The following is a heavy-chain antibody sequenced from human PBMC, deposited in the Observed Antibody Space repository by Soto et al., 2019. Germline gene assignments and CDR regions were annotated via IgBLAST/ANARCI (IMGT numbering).Heavy chain of an antibody. Sequence: EVQLVESGGGLVQPGGSLRLSCAASGFTFSSYSMNWVRQAPGKGLEWVSYISSSSSTIYYADSVKGRFTISRNNAKNSLYLQMNSLRDEDTAVYYCARDLGYGGNSGGDYWGQGTLVTVSS. CDR2: ISSSSSTI. V-gene: IGHV3-48*02. CDR1: GFTFSSYS. J-gene: IGHJ4*02. CDR3: ARDLGYGGNSGGDY. D-gene: IGHD2-21*02.